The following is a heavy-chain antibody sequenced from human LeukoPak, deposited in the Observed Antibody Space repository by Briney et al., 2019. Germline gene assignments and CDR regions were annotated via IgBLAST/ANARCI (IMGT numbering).Heavy chain of an antibody. Sequence: SETLSLTCTVSGGSISSYYWSWIRQPPGKGLEWIGYIYYSGSTNYNPSLKSRVTISVDTSKNQFSLELSSVTAADTAVYYCARTLIRGSFDPWGQGTLVTVSS. CDR3: ARTLIRGSFDP. CDR2: IYYSGST. V-gene: IGHV4-59*01. CDR1: GGSISSYY. J-gene: IGHJ5*02.